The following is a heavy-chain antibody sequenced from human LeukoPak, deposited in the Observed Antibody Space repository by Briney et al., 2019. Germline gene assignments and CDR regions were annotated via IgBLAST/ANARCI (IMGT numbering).Heavy chain of an antibody. CDR3: AKIRVIFNWNYAYYFDY. J-gene: IGHJ4*02. D-gene: IGHD1-7*01. CDR2: ISTSGSTI. V-gene: IGHV3-48*03. CDR1: GFTFSSYD. Sequence: GGSLRLSCAASGFTFSSYDMNWLRQAPGKGLEWVSYISTSGSTIYYADSVKGRFTISRDNAKNSLYLQMNSLRAEDTAVYYCAKIRVIFNWNYAYYFDYWGQGSLVTVSS.